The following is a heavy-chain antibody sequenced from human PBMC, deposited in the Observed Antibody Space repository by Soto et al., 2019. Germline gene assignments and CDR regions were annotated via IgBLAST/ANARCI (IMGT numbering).Heavy chain of an antibody. CDR2: IIPIFGTA. V-gene: IGHV1-69*13. CDR3: ARAYSSSHYYYYYMDV. CDR1: GGTFSSYA. J-gene: IGHJ6*03. Sequence: GASVKVSCKASGGTFSSYAISWVRQAPGQGLEWMGGIIPIFGTANYAQEFQGRVTITADESTSTAYMELRSLRSDDTAVYYCARAYSSSHYYYYYMDVWGKGTTVTVSS. D-gene: IGHD6-6*01.